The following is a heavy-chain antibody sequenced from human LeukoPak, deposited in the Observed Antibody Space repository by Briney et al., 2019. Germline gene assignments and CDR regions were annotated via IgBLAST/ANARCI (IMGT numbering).Heavy chain of an antibody. CDR3: ARVVDHDYGDYYLDY. CDR1: GFTVSSND. J-gene: IGHJ4*02. CDR2: IYSGGST. D-gene: IGHD4-17*01. V-gene: IGHV3-53*01. Sequence: GGSLRLSCAASGFTVSSNDMSWVRQAPGKGLECISVIYSGGSTDYADSVKGRLTISRDNSKNTLYLQMNSLRAEDTTVYYCARVVDHDYGDYYLDYWGQGTLVTVSS.